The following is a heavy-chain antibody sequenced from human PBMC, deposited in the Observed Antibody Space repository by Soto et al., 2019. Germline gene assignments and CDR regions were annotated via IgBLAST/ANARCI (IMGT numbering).Heavy chain of an antibody. V-gene: IGHV3-30*18. CDR3: AKPREDDGAVRPAEYYYYGMDV. CDR2: ISYDGSNK. D-gene: IGHD6-6*01. Sequence: GGSLRLSCAASGFTFSSYGMHWVRQAPGKGLEWVAVISYDGSNKYYADSVKGRFTISRDTSKNTLYLQMNSLRAEDTAVYYCAKPREDDGAVRPAEYYYYGMDVWGQGTTVTVSS. CDR1: GFTFSSYG. J-gene: IGHJ6*02.